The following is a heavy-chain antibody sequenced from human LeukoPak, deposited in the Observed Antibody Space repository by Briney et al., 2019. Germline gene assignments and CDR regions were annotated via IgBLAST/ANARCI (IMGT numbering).Heavy chain of an antibody. J-gene: IGHJ5*02. V-gene: IGHV3-21*01. CDR1: GFTFSPYW. Sequence: GGSLRLSCATSGFTFSPYWMNWVRQAPGKGLEWVSSISSSSSYIYYADSVKGRFTISRDNAKNSLYLQMNSLRAEDTAVYYCARGNIVVVPAAFDPWGQGTLVTVSS. CDR3: ARGNIVVVPAAFDP. D-gene: IGHD2-2*01. CDR2: ISSSSSYI.